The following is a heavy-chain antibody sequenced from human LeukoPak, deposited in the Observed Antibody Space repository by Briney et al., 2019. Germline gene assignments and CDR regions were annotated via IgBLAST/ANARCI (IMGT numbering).Heavy chain of an antibody. V-gene: IGHV3-23*01. CDR2: TSGSGGST. CDR1: GFTFSSYA. Sequence: GGSLRLSCAASGFTFSSYAVSWVRQAPGKGLEWVSATSGSGGSTYYADSVKGRFTISRDNSKNTLYLQMNSLRAEDTAVYYCAKSTLEPAPSLFGELLYYYYYGMDVWGQGTTVPVSS. D-gene: IGHD3-10*02. J-gene: IGHJ6*02. CDR3: AKSTLEPAPSLFGELLYYYYYGMDV.